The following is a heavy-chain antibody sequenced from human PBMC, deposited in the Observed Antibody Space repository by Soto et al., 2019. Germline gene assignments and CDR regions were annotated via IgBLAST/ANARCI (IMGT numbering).Heavy chain of an antibody. J-gene: IGHJ5*02. Sequence: SETLSLTCTVSGGSISSYYWSWIRQPPGKGLEWIGYIYYSGSTNYNPSLKSRVTISVDTSKNQFSLKLSSVTAADTAVYYCARDFRYSSSTGGWFDPWGQGTLVTVSS. V-gene: IGHV4-59*01. CDR3: ARDFRYSSSTGGWFDP. D-gene: IGHD6-6*01. CDR2: IYYSGST. CDR1: GGSISSYY.